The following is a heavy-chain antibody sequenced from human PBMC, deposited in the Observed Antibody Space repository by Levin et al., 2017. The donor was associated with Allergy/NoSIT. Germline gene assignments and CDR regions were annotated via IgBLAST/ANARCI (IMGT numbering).Heavy chain of an antibody. J-gene: IGHJ2*01. V-gene: IGHV3-23*01. CDR2: IFGSGGDS. CDR3: AKHGPRVQGVGWYFDL. CDR1: GFTFNTYA. Sequence: GESLKISCAASGFTFNTYAMSWVRQTPGKGLEWVSTIFGSGGDSYYADSVKGRFTISRDNSKNTVYLHFNSLRADDTAVYYCAKHGPRVQGVGWYFDLWGRGALVTVSS. D-gene: IGHD3-10*01.